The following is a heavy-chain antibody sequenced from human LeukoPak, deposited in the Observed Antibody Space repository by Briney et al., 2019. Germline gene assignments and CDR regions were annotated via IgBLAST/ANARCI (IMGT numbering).Heavy chain of an antibody. CDR2: ISGSGGST. CDR3: AKDRWGSTTETTSYNWFDP. V-gene: IGHV3-23*01. CDR1: GFTFSSYA. D-gene: IGHD4-11*01. J-gene: IGHJ5*02. Sequence: GGSLRLSCAASGFTFSSYAMSWVRQAPGKGLEWVSAISGSGGSTYYADSVKGRFTISRDNSKNTLYLQMNSLRAEDTAVYYCAKDRWGSTTETTSYNWFDPWGQGTLVTVSS.